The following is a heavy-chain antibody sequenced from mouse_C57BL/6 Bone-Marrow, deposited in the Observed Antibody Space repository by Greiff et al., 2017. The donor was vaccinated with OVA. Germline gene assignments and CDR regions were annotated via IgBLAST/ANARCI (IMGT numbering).Heavy chain of an antibody. Sequence: QVQLQQPGAELVKPGASVKLSCKASGYTFTSYWMHWVKQRPGQGLEWIGMIHPNSGSTNYNEKFKSKATLTVDKSSSTAYMQLSSLTSEDSAVYYCAILYYGSRENAMDYWGQGTSVTVSS. CDR1: GYTFTSYW. CDR3: AILYYGSRENAMDY. D-gene: IGHD1-1*01. CDR2: IHPNSGST. J-gene: IGHJ4*01. V-gene: IGHV1-64*01.